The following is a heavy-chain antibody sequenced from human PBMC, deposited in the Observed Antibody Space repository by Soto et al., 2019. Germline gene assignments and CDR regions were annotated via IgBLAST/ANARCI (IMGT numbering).Heavy chain of an antibody. V-gene: IGHV1-18*04. CDR2: ISAYNGNA. CDR1: GYTFTSYG. Sequence: ASVKVSCKASGYTFTSYGISWVRQAPGQELEWMEWISAYNGNANYAQKLQRSVTMTTGTSPSTAYLELRSLSSDDPAVYYFWRDRRLGGYDFWRGQYGMDVWGQGTTVNVSS. D-gene: IGHD3-3*01. J-gene: IGHJ6*02. CDR3: WRDRRLGGYDFWRGQYGMDV.